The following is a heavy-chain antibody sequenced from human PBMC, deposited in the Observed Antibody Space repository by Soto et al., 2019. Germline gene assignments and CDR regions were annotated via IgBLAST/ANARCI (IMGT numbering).Heavy chain of an antibody. J-gene: IGHJ6*02. V-gene: IGHV1-69*13. CDR2: IIPKLGSA. Sequence: SVKVSCKASGGGNLRDYRTTWVRRAPGQGLEWMGGIIPKLGSANYAQKFQGRVTITADESTSTAYMELSSLRSEDTAVYYCARGCDTAMVLVGQNYYYYGMDVWGQGTTVTVSS. D-gene: IGHD5-18*01. CDR1: GGGNLRDYR. CDR3: ARGCDTAMVLVGQNYYYYGMDV.